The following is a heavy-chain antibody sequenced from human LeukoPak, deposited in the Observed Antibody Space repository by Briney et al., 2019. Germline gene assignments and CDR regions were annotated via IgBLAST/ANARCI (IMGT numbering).Heavy chain of an antibody. CDR3: AKRPSDYGDYVSYFDY. CDR2: ISDDGRRK. J-gene: IGHJ4*02. Sequence: SLRLSCAASGFSFISYGMHWVRQAPGKGLEWVGVISDDGRRKDYADSVKGRFTISRDNSKDTLYLQMNSLRAEDTAVYYCAKRPSDYGDYVSYFDYWGQGTLVTVSS. V-gene: IGHV3-30*18. D-gene: IGHD4-17*01. CDR1: GFSFISYG.